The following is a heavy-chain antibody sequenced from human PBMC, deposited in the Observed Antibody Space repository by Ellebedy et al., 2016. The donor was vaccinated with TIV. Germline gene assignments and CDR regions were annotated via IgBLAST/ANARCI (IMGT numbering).Heavy chain of an antibody. Sequence: ASVKVSCXASGYTFTAYYMHWVRQAPGQGLEWMGWINPNRGGTNYAQKFQGRVTMTRDTSISTAYMELSRLRSDDTAVYYCAKGELDWFDPWGQGTLVTVSS. CDR3: AKGELDWFDP. J-gene: IGHJ5*02. CDR1: GYTFTAYY. D-gene: IGHD3-16*01. CDR2: INPNRGGT. V-gene: IGHV1-2*02.